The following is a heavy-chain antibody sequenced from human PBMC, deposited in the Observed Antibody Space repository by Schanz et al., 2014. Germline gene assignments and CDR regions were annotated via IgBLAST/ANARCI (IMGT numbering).Heavy chain of an antibody. V-gene: IGHV3-21*02. CDR2: ISSSGSYI. CDR1: GGSISSSDW. D-gene: IGHD3-9*01. Sequence: VQLQESGPGLVKPSGTLSLTCAVSGGSISSSDWWSWVRQAPGKGLEWVSSISSSGSYIHYADSVKGRFTISRDNAKNTLYLQMNSLRAEDTAVYYCARDSRPNYDFLTAYYSIDYWGQGTLVTVSS. CDR3: ARDSRPNYDFLTAYYSIDY. J-gene: IGHJ4*02.